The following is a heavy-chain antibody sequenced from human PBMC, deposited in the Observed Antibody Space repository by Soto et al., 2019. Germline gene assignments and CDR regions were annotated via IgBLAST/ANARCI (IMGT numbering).Heavy chain of an antibody. CDR2: ISYDGSNE. CDR3: TRESMNNRLYFDY. Sequence: RQSCAASGFTFSGYAMHWFRQAPGKGLEWVAVISYDGSNEYYADSVKGRFTISKDNSKNTLYLQVNSLRAEDTAMYYCTRESMNNRLYFDYWGQGALVPVSS. V-gene: IGHV3-30-3*01. J-gene: IGHJ4*02. CDR1: GFTFSGYA. D-gene: IGHD1-1*01.